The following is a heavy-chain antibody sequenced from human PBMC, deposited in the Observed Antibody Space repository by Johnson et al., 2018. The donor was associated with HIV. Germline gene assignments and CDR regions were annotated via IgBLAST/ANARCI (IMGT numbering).Heavy chain of an antibody. CDR1: GFTVSSNY. J-gene: IGHJ3*02. V-gene: IGHV3-66*03. D-gene: IGHD3-10*01. CDR3: AREDPPITMVRGVIRHDAFDI. Sequence: VQLVESGGGLIQPGGSLRLSCAASGFTVSSNYMSWVRQAPGKGLEWVSVIYSGGSTYYADSVKGRFTISRDNSKNTLYLQMNSLRAEDTAVYYCAREDPPITMVRGVIRHDAFDIWGQGTMVTVSS. CDR2: IYSGGST.